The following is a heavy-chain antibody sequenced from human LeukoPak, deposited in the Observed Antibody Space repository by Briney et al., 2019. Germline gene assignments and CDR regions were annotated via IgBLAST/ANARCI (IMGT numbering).Heavy chain of an antibody. CDR2: IYYSGST. J-gene: IGHJ4*02. V-gene: IGHV4-31*03. CDR1: GGSISSGGYY. Sequence: PSGTLSLTCTVSGGSISSGGYYWSWIRQHPGKGLEWIGYIYYSGSTYYNPSLKSRVTISVDTSKNQFSLKLSSVTAADTAVYYCVRGGGGNLHFDYWGQGTLVTVSS. D-gene: IGHD2-15*01. CDR3: VRGGGGNLHFDY.